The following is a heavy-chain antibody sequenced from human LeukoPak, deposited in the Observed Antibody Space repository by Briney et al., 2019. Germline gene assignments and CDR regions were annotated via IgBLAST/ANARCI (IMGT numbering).Heavy chain of an antibody. D-gene: IGHD3-9*01. Sequence: GGSLRLSCAASGFTFSTYSMNWVRQAPGKGLEWVSSISSSSSYIYYADSVKGRFTISRDNAKNSLYLQMNGLRAEDTAVYYCARDQQNYDILTGYYPFDYWGQGTLVTVSS. CDR3: ARDQQNYDILTGYYPFDY. CDR1: GFTFSTYS. CDR2: ISSSSSYI. J-gene: IGHJ4*02. V-gene: IGHV3-21*01.